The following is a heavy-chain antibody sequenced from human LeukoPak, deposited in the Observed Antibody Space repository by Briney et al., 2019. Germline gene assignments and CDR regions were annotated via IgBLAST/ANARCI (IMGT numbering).Heavy chain of an antibody. Sequence: PSETLSLTCAVSEMSFSAYYWNWIRQSPGKGLEWIGEINYGGSTKYTPSLEGRGTILIDTSKNQFSLKLTSVTAADTAVYYCARGFPPGSGSRGSHAFDVWGQGTMVTVSS. CDR1: EMSFSAYY. V-gene: IGHV4-34*01. D-gene: IGHD6-19*01. CDR3: ARGFPPGSGSRGSHAFDV. J-gene: IGHJ3*01. CDR2: INYGGST.